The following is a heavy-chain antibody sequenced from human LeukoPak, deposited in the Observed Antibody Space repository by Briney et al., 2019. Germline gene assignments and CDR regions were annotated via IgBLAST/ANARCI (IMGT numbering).Heavy chain of an antibody. CDR2: VYTSGIT. CDR1: GGFINSYY. Sequence: SETLSLTCTVSGGFINSYYWSWIRQPAGKGLEWNGRVYTSGITNYNPSLKSRITMSVDTSKNQFSLKLTSVTAADTAVYYCARHNGFDRGYYYYMDVWGKGTTVTVSS. V-gene: IGHV4-4*07. CDR3: ARHNGFDRGYYYYMDV. J-gene: IGHJ6*03. D-gene: IGHD3-9*01.